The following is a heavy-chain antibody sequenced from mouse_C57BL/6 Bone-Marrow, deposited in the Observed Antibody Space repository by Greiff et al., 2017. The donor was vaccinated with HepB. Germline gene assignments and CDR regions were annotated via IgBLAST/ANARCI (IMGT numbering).Heavy chain of an antibody. D-gene: IGHD2-4*01. J-gene: IGHJ1*03. CDR3: ARGSYDYGSYWYFDV. V-gene: IGHV1-7*01. CDR1: GYTFTSYW. Sequence: QVQLKQSGAELAKPGASVKLSCKASGYTFTSYWMHWVKQRPGQGLEWIGYINPSSGYTKYNQKFKDKATLTADKSSSTAYMQLSSLTYEDSAVYYCARGSYDYGSYWYFDVWGTGTTVTVSS. CDR2: INPSSGYT.